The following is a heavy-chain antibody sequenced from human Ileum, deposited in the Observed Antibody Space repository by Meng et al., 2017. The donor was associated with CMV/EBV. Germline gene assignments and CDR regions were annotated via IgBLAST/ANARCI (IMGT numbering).Heavy chain of an antibody. CDR3: ARVGSSGWGLQY. CDR1: GGSISSGGHY. CDR2: IYYTGNT. D-gene: IGHD6-19*01. Sequence: TGSGGSISSGGHYWNWIRQHPGKGLEWIGYIYYTGNTYFNPSLKSRVSRSVDMSKNQLSLNLTSVTAADTAVYYCARVGSSGWGLQYWGQGTLVTVSS. J-gene: IGHJ4*02. V-gene: IGHV4-31*02.